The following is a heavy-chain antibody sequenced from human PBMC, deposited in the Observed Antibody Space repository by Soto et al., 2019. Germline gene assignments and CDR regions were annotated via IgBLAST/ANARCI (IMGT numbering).Heavy chain of an antibody. V-gene: IGHV1-24*01. CDR1: GYTLTELS. J-gene: IGHJ4*02. Sequence: GASVKVSCKVSGYTLTELSMHWVRQAPGKGLEWMGGFDPEDGETIYAQKLQGRVTMTTDTSTSTAYMELRSLRSDDTAVYYCARTPIAVAGYFDYWGQGTLVTVSS. CDR3: ARTPIAVAGYFDY. CDR2: FDPEDGET. D-gene: IGHD6-19*01.